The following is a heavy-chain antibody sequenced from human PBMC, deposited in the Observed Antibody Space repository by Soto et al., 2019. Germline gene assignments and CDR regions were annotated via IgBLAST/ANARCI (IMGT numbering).Heavy chain of an antibody. D-gene: IGHD1-26*01. J-gene: IGHJ4*02. V-gene: IGHV3-23*01. Sequence: EVQLLESGGGLVQPGGSLRLSCAASGFTFSSYAMRWVRQAQVKGLEWVSAISGSGGSTYYADSVKGRFTIYRDNSKNTRYLQMNSLRDEDTAVYYCARLGSGSYYAYWGQGTLFTVSS. CDR3: ARLGSGSYYAY. CDR1: GFTFSSYA. CDR2: ISGSGGST.